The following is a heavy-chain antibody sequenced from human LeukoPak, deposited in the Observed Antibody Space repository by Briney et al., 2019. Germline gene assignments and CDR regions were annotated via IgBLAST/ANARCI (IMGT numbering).Heavy chain of an antibody. CDR1: GYTFSSYY. Sequence: ASVKVSCKASGYTFSSYYMHWVRQDPGQGLEWMGWINPNSGGTNYAQKFQGRVTMTRDTSISTAYMELSRLRSDDTAVYYCARKQGMYYFDYWGQGTLVTVSS. V-gene: IGHV1-2*02. CDR2: INPNSGGT. CDR3: ARKQGMYYFDY. J-gene: IGHJ4*02.